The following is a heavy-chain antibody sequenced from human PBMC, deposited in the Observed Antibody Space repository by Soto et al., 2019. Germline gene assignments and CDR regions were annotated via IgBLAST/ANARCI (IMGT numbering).Heavy chain of an antibody. CDR1: GFTFSDYG. J-gene: IGHJ5*02. CDR3: AKDRSRFYDSSGYNH. CDR2: ISYDGRNK. D-gene: IGHD3-22*01. Sequence: LRLSCAASGFTFSDYGMHWVRQAPGKGLEWVAVISYDGRNKYYADSVKDRFTISRDNSENTFYLQMNSLRAEDTAVYYCAKDRSRFYDSSGYNHWGQGTLVTVSS. V-gene: IGHV3-30*18.